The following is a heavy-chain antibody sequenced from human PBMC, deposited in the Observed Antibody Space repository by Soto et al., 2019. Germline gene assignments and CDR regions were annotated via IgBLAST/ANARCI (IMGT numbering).Heavy chain of an antibody. CDR2: ISSSSSYI. J-gene: IGHJ5*02. CDR1: VFTFSSYS. Sequence: LRLSXASSVFTFSSYSMNWLRQSPGKGLEWVSSISSSSSYIYYADSVKGRFTISRDNAKNSLYLQMNSLRDEDTAVYYCARDRIEAAWGFEPWGQGTLVTVYS. D-gene: IGHD6-13*01. V-gene: IGHV3-21*01. CDR3: ARDRIEAAWGFEP.